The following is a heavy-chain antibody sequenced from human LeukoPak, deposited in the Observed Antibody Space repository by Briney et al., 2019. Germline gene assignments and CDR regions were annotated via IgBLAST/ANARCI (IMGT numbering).Heavy chain of an antibody. CDR2: IIPIFGTA. D-gene: IGHD4-17*01. CDR3: ARATHGDSHLYY. V-gene: IGHV1-69*05. J-gene: IGHJ4*02. Sequence: SVKVSCKASGGTFSSYAISWVRQAPGQGLEWMGRIIPIFGTADYAQKFQGRVTITTDESTSTAYMELSSLRSEDTAVYYCARATHGDSHLYYWGQGTLVTVSS. CDR1: GGTFSSYA.